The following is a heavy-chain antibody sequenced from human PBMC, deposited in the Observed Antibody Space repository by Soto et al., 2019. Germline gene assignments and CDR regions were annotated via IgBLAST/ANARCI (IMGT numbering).Heavy chain of an antibody. CDR1: GGSINSYY. J-gene: IGHJ5*02. CDR2: IYYSGNT. CDR3: ARDNNSGDSGDWFDP. D-gene: IGHD4-17*01. V-gene: IGHV4-59*01. Sequence: PSETLSLTCTVSGGSINSYYWSWIRQPPGKGLEWIGYIYYSGNTNYNPSLKSRVTISVDTSKNHFSLKLSSVTAADTAVYYCARDNNSGDSGDWFDPWGQGTLVTVS.